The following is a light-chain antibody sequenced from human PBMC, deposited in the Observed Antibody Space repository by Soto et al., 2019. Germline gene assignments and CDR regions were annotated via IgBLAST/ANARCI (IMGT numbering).Light chain of an antibody. V-gene: IGKV1-12*01. CDR2: DAS. J-gene: IGKJ4*01. CDR3: QQANSFPLT. CDR1: QSTHRW. Sequence: IQMTHSPSALSASIRDTVTITFPASQSTHRWLAWYQQKPGEAHTLLIYDASRLQSAVPSRVSGSGSETDFTLTISSLQTEDFATYYCQQANSFPLTFGGGTRWIS.